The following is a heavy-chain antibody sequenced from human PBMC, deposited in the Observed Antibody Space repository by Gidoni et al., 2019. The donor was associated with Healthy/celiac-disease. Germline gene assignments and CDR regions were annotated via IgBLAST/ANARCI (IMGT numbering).Heavy chain of an antibody. D-gene: IGHD1-26*01. J-gene: IGHJ4*02. V-gene: IGHV2-26*01. CDR3: ARMGVGATNYFDY. Sequence: QVTLKESGPVLVKPTATLTLTCTVSGFSLSNARMGVSWIRQPPGKALEWLAHIFSNDEKSYSTSLKSRLTISKDTSKSQVVLTMTNMDPVDTATYYCARMGVGATNYFDYWGQGTLVTVSS. CDR1: GFSLSNARMG. CDR2: IFSNDEK.